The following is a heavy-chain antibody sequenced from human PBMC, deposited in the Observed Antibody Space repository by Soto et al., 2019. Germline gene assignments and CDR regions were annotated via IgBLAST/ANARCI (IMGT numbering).Heavy chain of an antibody. CDR3: ARGPQIYDNNYDGIDD. CDR2: MNYSGST. CDR1: GGSISSYY. V-gene: IGHV4-59*04. D-gene: IGHD3-22*01. J-gene: IGHJ6*02. Sequence: SETLSLTCTVSGGSISSYYCAWIRQPPGKGLEWIGNMNYSGSTNYNPSLKSRVTMSVDTSKNQFSLKLSSVTAADTAVYYCARGPQIYDNNYDGIDDWGQGTTVTVSS.